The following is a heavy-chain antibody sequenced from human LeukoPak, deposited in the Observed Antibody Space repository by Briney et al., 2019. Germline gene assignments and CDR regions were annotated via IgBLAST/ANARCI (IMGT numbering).Heavy chain of an antibody. D-gene: IGHD6-13*01. CDR1: GFTFSSYG. Sequence: GGSLRLSCAASGFTFSSYGTHWVRQAPGKGPEWVAFIRYDGSNKYYADSVKGRFTISRDNSKNTLYLQMNSLRAEDTAVYYCAKDAPGSSFDYWGQGTLVTVSS. CDR3: AKDAPGSSFDY. V-gene: IGHV3-30*02. J-gene: IGHJ4*02. CDR2: IRYDGSNK.